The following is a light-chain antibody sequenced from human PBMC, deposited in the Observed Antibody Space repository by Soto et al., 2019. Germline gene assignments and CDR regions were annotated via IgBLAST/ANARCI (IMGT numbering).Light chain of an antibody. CDR3: QQYNDWTLT. V-gene: IGKV3-15*01. CDR1: QSVSSN. J-gene: IGKJ1*01. CDR2: GAF. Sequence: EIVMTQSPVTLSVSPGERATLSCGASQSVSSNLAWYQKKHGKAPSLLIYGAFTRATGIPARLSGTGYGPEVTSTSSSMKYEDFELDYCQQYNDWTLTFGQGTKVDIK.